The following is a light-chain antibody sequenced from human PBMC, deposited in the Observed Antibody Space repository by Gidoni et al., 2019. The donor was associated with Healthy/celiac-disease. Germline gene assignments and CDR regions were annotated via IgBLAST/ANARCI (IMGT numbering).Light chain of an antibody. CDR1: NIGSKK. J-gene: IGLJ2*01. Sequence: SYELTQPPSVSVSLGQTARITCGGNNIGSKKVHWYQKKPGQAPVLVIYRDSNRPSGIPERFSGSNSGNTATLTISRAQAGDEADYYCQVGDSSTVVFGGGTKLTVL. CDR2: RDS. V-gene: IGLV3-9*01. CDR3: QVGDSSTVV.